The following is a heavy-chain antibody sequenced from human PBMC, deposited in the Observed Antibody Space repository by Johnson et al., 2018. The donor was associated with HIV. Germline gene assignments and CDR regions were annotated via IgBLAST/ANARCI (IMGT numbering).Heavy chain of an antibody. CDR3: TTGPMGAFDI. D-gene: IGHD3-16*01. J-gene: IGHJ3*02. V-gene: IGHV3-30*04. CDR2: ISYDGSNK. Sequence: QVQLVESGGGVVQPGRSLRLSCAASGFTFSSYAMHWVRQAPGKGLEWVAVISYDGSNKCYADSVKGRFTISRDNSKNTLYLQMNSLKTEDTAVYYCTTGPMGAFDIWGQGTRVTVSS. CDR1: GFTFSSYA.